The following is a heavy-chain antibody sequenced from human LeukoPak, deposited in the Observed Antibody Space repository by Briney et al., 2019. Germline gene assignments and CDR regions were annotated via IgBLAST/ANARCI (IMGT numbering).Heavy chain of an antibody. Sequence: GGSLRLSCAASGFTLSSYWRHWVRQAPGKGLVWVSRINTDGSSTSYADSVKGRFTISRDNAKNTLYLQMNSLRAEDTAVYYCARTVPGYFFDYWGQGTLVTVSS. CDR1: GFTLSSYW. V-gene: IGHV3-74*01. J-gene: IGHJ4*02. D-gene: IGHD3-10*01. CDR2: INTDGSST. CDR3: ARTVPGYFFDY.